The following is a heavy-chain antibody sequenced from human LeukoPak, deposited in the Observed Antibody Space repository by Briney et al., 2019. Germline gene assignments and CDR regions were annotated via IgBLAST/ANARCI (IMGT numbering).Heavy chain of an antibody. D-gene: IGHD2-15*01. V-gene: IGHV3-21*04. CDR2: ISSSSSYI. CDR1: GFTFSSYS. CDR3: AQSGSLYFPYDY. J-gene: IGHJ4*02. Sequence: GGSLRLSCAASGFTFSSYSMNWVRQAPGKGLEWVSSISSSSSYIYYADSVKGRLTTSRDKSKNTLYLQMNSLRADDTAVYYCAQSGSLYFPYDYWGQGALVIVSP.